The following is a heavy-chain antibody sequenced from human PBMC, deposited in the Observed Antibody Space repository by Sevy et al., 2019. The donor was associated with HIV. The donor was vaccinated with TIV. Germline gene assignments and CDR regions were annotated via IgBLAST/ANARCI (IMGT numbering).Heavy chain of an antibody. Sequence: ASVKVSCKASGYTFTSYYMHWVRQAPGQGLEWMGIINPSGGSTSYAQKFQGRVTMTRETSRITVYMELSSLRSEDTAVYYCSRDRNPSPSTHDSRSLGYYSAMDVWGQGTTVTVSS. CDR3: SRDRNPSPSTHDSRSLGYYSAMDV. CDR2: INPSGGST. D-gene: IGHD3-22*01. V-gene: IGHV1-46*03. J-gene: IGHJ6*02. CDR1: GYTFTSYY.